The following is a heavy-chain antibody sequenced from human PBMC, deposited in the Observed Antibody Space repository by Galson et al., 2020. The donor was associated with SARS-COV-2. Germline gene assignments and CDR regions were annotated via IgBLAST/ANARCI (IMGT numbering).Heavy chain of an antibody. D-gene: IGHD5-18*01. CDR3: ARDFALGGDTAMEY. J-gene: IGHJ4*02. CDR2: ISSSGSTI. V-gene: IGHV3-11*01. Sequence: GESLKISCAASGFTFSDYYMSWIRQAPGKGLEWVSYISSSGSTIYYADSVKGRFTISRDNAKNSLYLQMNSLRAEDTAVYYCARDFALGGDTAMEYWGQGTLVTVSS. CDR1: GFTFSDYY.